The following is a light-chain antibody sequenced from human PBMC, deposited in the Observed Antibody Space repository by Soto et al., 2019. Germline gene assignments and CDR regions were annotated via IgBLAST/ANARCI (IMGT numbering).Light chain of an antibody. J-gene: IGLJ1*01. CDR2: GIN. Sequence: QSALTQPPSASGSPGQTVTISCTGTSSDVGGYNFVSWYQQQPGKAPKLLIYGINNRPSGVPDRFSGSKSGNTASLTVSGLQAEDEADYYCTSYAGSNNRYVFGTGTKVTVL. CDR1: SSDVGGYNF. CDR3: TSYAGSNNRYV. V-gene: IGLV2-8*01.